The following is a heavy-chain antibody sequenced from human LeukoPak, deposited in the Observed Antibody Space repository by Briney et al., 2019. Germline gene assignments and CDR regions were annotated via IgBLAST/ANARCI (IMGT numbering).Heavy chain of an antibody. CDR3: VRVRHTWGPYFDS. D-gene: IGHD3-10*01. CDR2: IIPIFGTA. V-gene: IGHV1-69*13. J-gene: IGHJ4*01. Sequence: SVKVSCKASGGTFSSYAISWVRQAPGQGLEWMGGIIPIFGTANYAQKFQGRVTITADESTTTAYLEVRSLGSQDTAVYYCVRVRHTWGPYFDSWGQGTLITVSS. CDR1: GGTFSSYA.